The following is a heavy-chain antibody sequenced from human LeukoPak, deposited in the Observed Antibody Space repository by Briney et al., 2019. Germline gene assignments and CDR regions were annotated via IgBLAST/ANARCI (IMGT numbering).Heavy chain of an antibody. CDR1: GFTFDDYA. CDR3: AKGDPIAVAGMFDY. CDR2: ISWNSGSI. D-gene: IGHD6-19*01. Sequence: GGSLRLSCAASGFTFDDYAMHWVRQAPGKGLEWVSGISWNSGSIGYADPVKGRFTISRDNAKNSLYLQMNSLRAEDTALYYCAKGDPIAVAGMFDYWGQGTLVTVSS. V-gene: IGHV3-9*01. J-gene: IGHJ4*02.